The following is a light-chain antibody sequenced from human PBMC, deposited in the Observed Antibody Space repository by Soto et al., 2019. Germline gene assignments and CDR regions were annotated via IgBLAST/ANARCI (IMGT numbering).Light chain of an antibody. CDR2: HAS. Sequence: DIVLTQSPATLSLSPGERATLSCRASESVSTYLAWYQHKPGQAPRLLINHASYRATGIPDRFSGSGSGTDFTLIISSLEPEDFAVYYCQQRRNWPYLTFGGGTKVEIK. J-gene: IGKJ4*01. CDR3: QQRRNWPYLT. CDR1: ESVSTY. V-gene: IGKV3-11*01.